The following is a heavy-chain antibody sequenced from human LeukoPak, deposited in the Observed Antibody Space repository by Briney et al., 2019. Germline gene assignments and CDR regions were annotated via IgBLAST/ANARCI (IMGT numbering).Heavy chain of an antibody. CDR3: ASSENYDYVWGP. J-gene: IGHJ5*02. CDR2: IYSGGST. D-gene: IGHD3-16*01. CDR1: GFTFSSNY. Sequence: GGSLRLSCAASGFTFSSNYMSWVRQAPGKGLEWVSVIYSGGSTYYADSVKGRFTISRDNSKNTLYLQMNSLRAEDTAVYYCASSENYDYVWGPWGQGTLVTVSS. V-gene: IGHV3-66*01.